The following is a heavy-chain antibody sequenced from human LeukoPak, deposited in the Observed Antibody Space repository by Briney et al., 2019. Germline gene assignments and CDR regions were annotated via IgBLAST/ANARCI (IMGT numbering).Heavy chain of an antibody. CDR1: GGTFSSYA. J-gene: IGHJ6*04. CDR3: AGGPGSYSVGYYYYYGMDV. D-gene: IGHD3-10*01. Sequence: SVKVSCKASGGTFSSYAISWVRQAPGQGLEWMGGIIPIFGTANYAQKFQGRVTITADKSTSTAYMELSSLRSEDTAVYYCAGGPGSYSVGYYYYYGMDVWGKGTTVTVSS. V-gene: IGHV1-69*06. CDR2: IIPIFGTA.